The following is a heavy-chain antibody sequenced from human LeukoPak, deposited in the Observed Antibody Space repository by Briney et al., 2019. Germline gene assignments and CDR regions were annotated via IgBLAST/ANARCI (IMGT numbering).Heavy chain of an antibody. CDR1: GFTVSSNY. V-gene: IGHV3-66*01. Sequence: GGSLRLSCAASGFTVSSNYMCWVRQAPGKGLEWVSVIYSGGSTYYADSVKGRFTISRDNSKNTLYLQMNSLRAEDTAVYYCARLSGDGYNSDYWGQGTLVTVSS. D-gene: IGHD5-24*01. CDR2: IYSGGST. CDR3: ARLSGDGYNSDY. J-gene: IGHJ4*02.